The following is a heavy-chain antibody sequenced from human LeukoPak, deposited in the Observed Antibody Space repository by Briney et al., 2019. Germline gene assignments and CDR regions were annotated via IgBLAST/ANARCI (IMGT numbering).Heavy chain of an antibody. V-gene: IGHV3-30*18. CDR2: ISYDGSNK. Sequence: GGSLRLSCAASGFTFSSYGMHWVRQAPVKGLEWVAVISYDGSNKYYADSVKGRFTISRDNSKNTLYLQMNSLRAEDTAVCYCAKFPTVVTAVAFDIWGQGTMVTVSS. D-gene: IGHD4-23*01. CDR1: GFTFSSYG. CDR3: AKFPTVVTAVAFDI. J-gene: IGHJ3*02.